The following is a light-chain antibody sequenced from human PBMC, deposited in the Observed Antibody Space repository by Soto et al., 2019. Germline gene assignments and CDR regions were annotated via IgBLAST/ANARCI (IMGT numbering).Light chain of an antibody. CDR3: QQYNNWPRT. J-gene: IGKJ1*01. CDR2: GAS. CDR1: QYIGST. Sequence: IVLTQPPATLSVSPGDRATLSCRASQYIGSTIAWYQQRSGQAPRLLIYGASSRATGIPDRFSGSGSGTDFTLTISSLQSEDFAVYYCQQYNNWPRTFGQGTKVDIK. V-gene: IGKV3D-15*01.